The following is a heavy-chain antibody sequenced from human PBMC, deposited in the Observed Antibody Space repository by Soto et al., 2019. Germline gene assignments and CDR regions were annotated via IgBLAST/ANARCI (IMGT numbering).Heavy chain of an antibody. J-gene: IGHJ6*02. V-gene: IGHV3-11*06. Sequence: PVGSLRLSCAASGFTFSDYYMSWIRQAPGKGLEWVSYISRSSSYTNYADSVKGRFTISRDNAKNSLYLQMNSLRAEDTAVYYCARGYYGMDVWGQGTTVTVSS. CDR3: ARGYYGMDV. CDR2: ISRSSSYT. CDR1: GFTFSDYY.